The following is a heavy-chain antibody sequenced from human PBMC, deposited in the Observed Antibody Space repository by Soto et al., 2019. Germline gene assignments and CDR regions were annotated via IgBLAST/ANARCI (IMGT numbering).Heavy chain of an antibody. D-gene: IGHD2-2*01. V-gene: IGHV4-39*01. CDR2: IYYSGTT. CDR1: SGSIISTSYR. Sequence: SETLSHTCTVSSGSIISTSYRWGWIRKPPGKGLEWIGSIYYSGTTYYNPSLNSRVTVSVDTSKNQFSLKVTSVTAADTAVYYCARLHGYCISSSCHGHYAMDVWGQGTTVTV. CDR3: ARLHGYCISSSCHGHYAMDV. J-gene: IGHJ6*02.